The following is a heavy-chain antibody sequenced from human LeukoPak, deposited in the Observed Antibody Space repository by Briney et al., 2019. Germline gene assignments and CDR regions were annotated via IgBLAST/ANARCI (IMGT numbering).Heavy chain of an antibody. CDR2: INHSGST. V-gene: IGHV4-34*01. CDR3: ARGSSDCSGGSCYPPHKYYFDY. J-gene: IGHJ4*02. CDR1: GGSFSGYY. Sequence: PSETLSLTCAVYGGSFSGYYWSWIRQPPGKGLEWIGEINHSGSTNYNPSLKSRVTISVDTSKNQFSLKLSSVTAADTAVYYCARGSSDCSGGSCYPPHKYYFDYWGQGTLVTVSS. D-gene: IGHD2-15*01.